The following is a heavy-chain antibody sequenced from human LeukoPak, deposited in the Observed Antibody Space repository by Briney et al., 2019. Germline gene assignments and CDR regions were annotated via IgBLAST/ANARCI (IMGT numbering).Heavy chain of an antibody. V-gene: IGHV4-34*01. CDR2: INHSGST. J-gene: IGHJ4*02. D-gene: IGHD5-24*01. CDR1: GGSFSGYY. CDR3: ARLYLPATRFDY. Sequence: SETLSLTCAVYGGSFSGYYWSWIRQPPGKGLEWIGEINHSGSTNYNPSLKSRVTISVDTSRNQFSLKLSSVTAADTAVYYCARLYLPATRFDYWGQGTLVTVSS.